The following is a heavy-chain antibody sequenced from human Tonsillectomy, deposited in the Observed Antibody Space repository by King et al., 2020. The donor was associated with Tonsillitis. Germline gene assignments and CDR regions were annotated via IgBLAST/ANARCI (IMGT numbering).Heavy chain of an antibody. CDR1: GGSFSGYY. CDR3: ARWGSSWPNWFDP. Sequence: VQLQQWGAGLLKPSETLSLTCAVYGGSFSGYYWSWIRQPPGKGLEWIGEINHSGSTNYNPSLKSRVTISVDTSKNQFSLKLSSVTAADTAVYYCARWGSSWPNWFDPWGQGTLVTVSS. J-gene: IGHJ5*02. D-gene: IGHD6-13*01. CDR2: INHSGST. V-gene: IGHV4-34*01.